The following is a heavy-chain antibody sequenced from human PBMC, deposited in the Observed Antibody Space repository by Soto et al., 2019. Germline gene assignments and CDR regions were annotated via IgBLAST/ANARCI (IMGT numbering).Heavy chain of an antibody. D-gene: IGHD6-19*01. Sequence: QVQLVQSGAEVKKPGASVKVSCKASGYTFTSYGISWVRQAPGQGLEWMGWISAYNGDTNYAQKLQGRVTMTTDTCTSTGYMGLRSLRSDDTAVYDCAGAVAVAGLDYWGQGTLVTVSS. J-gene: IGHJ4*02. V-gene: IGHV1-18*04. CDR3: AGAVAVAGLDY. CDR1: GYTFTSYG. CDR2: ISAYNGDT.